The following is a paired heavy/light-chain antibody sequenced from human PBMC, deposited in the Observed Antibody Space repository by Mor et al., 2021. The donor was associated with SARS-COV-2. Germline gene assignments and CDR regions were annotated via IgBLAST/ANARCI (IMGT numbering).Heavy chain of an antibody. V-gene: IGHV4-61*02. Sequence: QVQLQESGPGLVKPSQTLSLTCTVSGGSISSANFYWSWIRQPAGKGLEWIGRIYATGSTNYNPSLKSRVTMSVDTSKNQFSLKLSSVTAADTAVYYCARGLSSGTYVFYYYFDYWGQGTLVTVSS. D-gene: IGHD3-10*01. CDR2: IYATGST. J-gene: IGHJ4*02. CDR1: GGSISSANFY. CDR3: ARGLSSGTYVFYYYFDY.
Light chain of an antibody. Sequence: DIVMTQSPDSLAVSLGERATINCKSTQSVLYSSNNKNYLAWYQQKPGQPPKLLIYWASTRESGVPDRFSGSGSGTDFTLTISSLQAEDVAVYYCQQYYTTPTFGPGTKVDIK. V-gene: IGKV4-1*01. CDR1: QSVLYSSNNKNY. J-gene: IGKJ3*01. CDR3: QQYYTTPT. CDR2: WAS.